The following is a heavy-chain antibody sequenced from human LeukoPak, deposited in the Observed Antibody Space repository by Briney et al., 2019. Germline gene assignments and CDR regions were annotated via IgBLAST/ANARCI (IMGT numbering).Heavy chain of an antibody. D-gene: IGHD2/OR15-2a*01. Sequence: KSAEPLSLTCTVSGDSHSSSYWSWIREPPGKGLEWIGYIYYSGNTNYNPPLKSRVPISVDTSRNRFSLKLSSVTAADTAVYSCARRRNFFDFWGQGILVTVSS. CDR1: GDSHSSSY. V-gene: IGHV4-59*01. CDR2: IYYSGNT. J-gene: IGHJ4*02. CDR3: ARRRNFFDF.